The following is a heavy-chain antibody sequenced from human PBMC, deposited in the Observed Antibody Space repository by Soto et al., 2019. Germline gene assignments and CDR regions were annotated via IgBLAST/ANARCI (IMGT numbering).Heavy chain of an antibody. Sequence: GGSLRLSCAASGFSFSSYWMSWVRQAPGKGLEWVANIKQDGSEKYYVDSVKGRFTISRDNAKNSLYLQMNSLRVEDTAVYYCARDLDYDTLTGLYYYYMDVWGKGTTVTVSS. CDR3: ARDLDYDTLTGLYYYYMDV. V-gene: IGHV3-7*01. J-gene: IGHJ6*03. CDR1: GFSFSSYW. CDR2: IKQDGSEK. D-gene: IGHD3-9*01.